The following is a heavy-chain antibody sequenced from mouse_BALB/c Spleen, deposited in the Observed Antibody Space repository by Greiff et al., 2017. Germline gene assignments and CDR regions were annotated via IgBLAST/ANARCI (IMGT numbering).Heavy chain of an antibody. CDR3: VRDSGITTTFFDY. D-gene: IGHD2-4*01. V-gene: IGHV10S3*01. CDR1: GFTFNTNA. CDR2: IRSKSNNYAT. J-gene: IGHJ2*01. Sequence: TGGGLVQPKGSLKLSCAASGFTFNTNAMNWVRQAPGKGLEWVARIRSKSNNYATYYADSVKDRFTISRDDSQSMLYLQMNNLKTEDTAMYYCVRDSGITTTFFDYWGQGTTLTVSS.